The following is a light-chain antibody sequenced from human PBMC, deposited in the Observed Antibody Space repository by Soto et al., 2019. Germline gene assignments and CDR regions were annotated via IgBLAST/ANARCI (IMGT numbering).Light chain of an antibody. CDR1: QSVSSTF. CDR3: GQFVSAPPRT. V-gene: IGKV3-20*01. Sequence: EIVLTQSPGTLSLSPGERATLSCRASQSVSSTFLAWYQQKPGQAPRLLIFGVSNRATGIPDRFSGSGSGTDFTLTISRLEPVDFAVYYCGQFVSAPPRTFGQGTKVEIK. J-gene: IGKJ1*01. CDR2: GVS.